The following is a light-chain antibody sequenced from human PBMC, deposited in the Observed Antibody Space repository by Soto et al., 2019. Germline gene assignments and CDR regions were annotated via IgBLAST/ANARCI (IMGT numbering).Light chain of an antibody. CDR3: QQYGSAPLT. J-gene: IGKJ4*01. Sequence: EIVLTQSPGTLSLSPGERATLSCRASQSVSSRSLAWYQQKPGQAPRLLIYGASSRATGIPDRLSGSGSGTGFTLPISRLEREDFAVYYCQQYGSAPLTFGGGTKVEIK. V-gene: IGKV3-20*01. CDR2: GAS. CDR1: QSVSSRS.